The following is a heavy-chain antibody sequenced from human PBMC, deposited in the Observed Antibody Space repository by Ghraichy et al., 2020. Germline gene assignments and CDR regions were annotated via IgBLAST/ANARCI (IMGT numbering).Heavy chain of an antibody. CDR2: IYYSGST. Sequence: SETLSLTCTVSGGSVSSGSYFWSWIRQPPGKGLEWIGYIYYSGSTNYNPSLKSRVTILVDTSKNQLSLKLRSVTAADTAVYYCARDRGSGWYDAFDIWGQGTMVTVSS. V-gene: IGHV4-61*01. D-gene: IGHD6-19*01. J-gene: IGHJ3*02. CDR1: GGSVSSGSYF. CDR3: ARDRGSGWYDAFDI.